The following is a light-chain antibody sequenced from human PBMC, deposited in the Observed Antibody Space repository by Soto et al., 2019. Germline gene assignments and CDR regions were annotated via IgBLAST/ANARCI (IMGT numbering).Light chain of an antibody. CDR3: QQYGSS. Sequence: EIVLTQSPGTLSLSPGERATLSCRASQSVSSTYLAWYQQKPGQAPRLLIYGASSRATGIPDRFSGSGSGTDFTLTISRLEPEDFVVYYCQQYGSSFGQGTKVDIK. J-gene: IGKJ1*01. CDR2: GAS. V-gene: IGKV3-20*01. CDR1: QSVSSTY.